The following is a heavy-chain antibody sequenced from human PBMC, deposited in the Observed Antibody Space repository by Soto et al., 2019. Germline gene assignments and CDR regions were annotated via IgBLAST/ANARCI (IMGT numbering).Heavy chain of an antibody. J-gene: IGHJ4*02. CDR3: ARGYYSGSNPSSFDY. Sequence: QLQLVQSGAEVREPGSSVKVSCKASGGTFSSYTVIWVRQAPGQGLEWMGGITPTLNIAKYAEKFQGRVTITADESTSTVNMHLCSLRSEDTAVCFCARGYYSGSNPSSFDYWGQGTLVAVSS. V-gene: IGHV1-69*01. CDR2: ITPTLNIA. D-gene: IGHD1-26*01. CDR1: GGTFSSYT.